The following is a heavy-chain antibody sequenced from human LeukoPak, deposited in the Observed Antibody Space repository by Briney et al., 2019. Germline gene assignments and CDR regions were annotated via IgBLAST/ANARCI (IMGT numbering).Heavy chain of an antibody. V-gene: IGHV4-39*01. CDR3: ARYYSGSYGFDY. CDR2: LYYSGST. CDR1: GGSITSSSYY. Sequence: KPSETLSLTCTVSGGSITSSSYYWGWICQPPGEGLEWIGYLYYSGSTYYNPSLKSRVTMSVDTSKNQFSLKLSSVTAADTAVYYCARYYSGSYGFDYWGQGTLVTVSS. D-gene: IGHD1-26*01. J-gene: IGHJ4*02.